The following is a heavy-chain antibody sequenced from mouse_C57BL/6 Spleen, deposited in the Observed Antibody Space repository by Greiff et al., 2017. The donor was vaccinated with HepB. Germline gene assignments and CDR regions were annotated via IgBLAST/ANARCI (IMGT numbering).Heavy chain of an antibody. V-gene: IGHV5-6*01. CDR1: GFTFSSYG. Sequence: EVQLVESGGDLVKPGGSLKLSCAASGFTFSSYGMSWVRQTPDKRLEWVATISSGGSYTYYPDSVKGRFTISRDNAKNTLYLQMSSLKSEDTAMYYCARQGDSNSYYFDYWGQGTTLTVSS. D-gene: IGHD2-5*01. CDR2: ISSGGSYT. J-gene: IGHJ2*01. CDR3: ARQGDSNSYYFDY.